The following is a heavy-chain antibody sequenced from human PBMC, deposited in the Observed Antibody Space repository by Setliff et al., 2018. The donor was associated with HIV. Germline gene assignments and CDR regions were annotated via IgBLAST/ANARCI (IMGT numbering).Heavy chain of an antibody. V-gene: IGHV4-59*01. CDR1: GGSITTYF. J-gene: IGHJ4*02. Sequence: SETLSLTCTVSGGSITTYFWTWIRQPPGKGLEWIGSAFHSGATNYNPSLKSRVTMSVDTSKNQFSLTLRSLTAADTAVYYCGRWGHGYNSYDHWGQGTLVTVSS. D-gene: IGHD5-12*01. CDR2: AFHSGAT. CDR3: GRWGHGYNSYDH.